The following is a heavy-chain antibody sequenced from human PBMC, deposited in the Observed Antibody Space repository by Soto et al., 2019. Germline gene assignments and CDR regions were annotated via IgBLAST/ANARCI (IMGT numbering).Heavy chain of an antibody. V-gene: IGHV4-39*01. D-gene: IGHD1-26*01. CDR3: ATQEVGGSYVYTFDP. CDR1: GGSITSSSYY. J-gene: IGHJ5*02. CDR2: IYYSGST. Sequence: SETLSLTCTVSGGSITSSSYYWGWIRQPPGKGLEWIGSIYYSGSTYYNPSLKSRVTISVDTSKSQFSLKLSSVTAADTAVYYCATQEVGGSYVYTFDPWGQGTLVTVPS.